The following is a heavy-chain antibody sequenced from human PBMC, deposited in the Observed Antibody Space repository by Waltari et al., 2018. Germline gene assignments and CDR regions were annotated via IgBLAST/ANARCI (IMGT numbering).Heavy chain of an antibody. D-gene: IGHD1-26*01. Sequence: EVQLVESGGGLVQPGGSLRLSCAASGFTFSSYSMNWVRQAPGKGLEWVSYISSSSSTIYYADSVKGRFTISRDNAKNSLYLQMNSLRAEDTAVYYCARDRVVGAEYWYFDLWGRGTLVTVSS. CDR2: ISSSSSTI. V-gene: IGHV3-48*04. J-gene: IGHJ2*01. CDR1: GFTFSSYS. CDR3: ARDRVVGAEYWYFDL.